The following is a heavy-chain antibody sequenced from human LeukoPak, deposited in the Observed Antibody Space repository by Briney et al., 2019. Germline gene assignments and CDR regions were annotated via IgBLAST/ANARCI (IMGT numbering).Heavy chain of an antibody. CDR1: GYSFSSYW. CDR2: INAADSDT. Sequence: PGESLKISCKGSGYSFSSYWIGWVRQMPGKGLEWMGLINAADSDTRYSPSFQGQVLISVDKSISTAYLQWGNLKATDTALYYCARLPCTGDSCSKTFDYWGQGTLVTVYS. D-gene: IGHD2-15*01. J-gene: IGHJ4*02. V-gene: IGHV5-51*01. CDR3: ARLPCTGDSCSKTFDY.